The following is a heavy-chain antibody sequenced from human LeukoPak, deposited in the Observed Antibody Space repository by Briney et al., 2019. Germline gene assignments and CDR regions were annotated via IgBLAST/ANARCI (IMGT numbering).Heavy chain of an antibody. D-gene: IGHD6-13*01. Sequence: SETLSLTCTVSGGSISSYYWSWIRQPPGKGLEWIGYIYYSGSTNYNPPLKSRVTISVDTSKNQFSLKLSSVTAADTAVYYCGTRSIAAASFDYWGQGTLVTVSS. CDR3: GTRSIAAASFDY. CDR1: GGSISSYY. J-gene: IGHJ4*02. V-gene: IGHV4-59*01. CDR2: IYYSGST.